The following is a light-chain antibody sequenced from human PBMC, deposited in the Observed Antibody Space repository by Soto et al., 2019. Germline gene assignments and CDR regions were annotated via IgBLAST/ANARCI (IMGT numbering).Light chain of an antibody. CDR2: LGS. CDR1: QSLLHSNGYNY. J-gene: IGKJ1*01. CDR3: LQALQTPWT. V-gene: IGKV2-28*01. Sequence: DIVMTQSPLSLPVTPGEPASISCRSSQSLLHSNGYNYLDWYLQKPGQSPQLLIYLGSNRASGVPDRFSGGGSGTDFTLKISRVEAEDVGVYYCLQALQTPWTFGQGTKVEIE.